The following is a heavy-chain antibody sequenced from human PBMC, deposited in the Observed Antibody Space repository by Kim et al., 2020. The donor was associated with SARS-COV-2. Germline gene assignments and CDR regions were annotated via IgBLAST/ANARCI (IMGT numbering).Heavy chain of an antibody. CDR1: GGSFSGYY. J-gene: IGHJ4*02. Sequence: SETLSLTCAVYGGSFSGYYWSWIRQPPGKGLEWIGEINHSGSTNYNPSLKSRVTISVDTSKNQFSLKLSSVTAADTAVYYCARGVVVALDYWGQGTLVT. CDR2: INHSGST. CDR3: ARGVVVALDY. D-gene: IGHD2-2*01. V-gene: IGHV4-34*01.